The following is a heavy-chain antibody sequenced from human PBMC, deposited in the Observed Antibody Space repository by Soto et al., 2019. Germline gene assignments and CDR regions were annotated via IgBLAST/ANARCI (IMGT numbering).Heavy chain of an antibody. CDR2: INPNSGGT. CDR3: ARTYYDILTGYVSGMDV. Sequence: ASVKVSCKASGYTFTGYYMHWVRQAPGQGLEWTGWINPNSGGTNYAQKFQGWVTMTRDTSISTAYMELSRLRSDDTAVYYCARTYYDILTGYVSGMDVWGQGTTVTVSS. CDR1: GYTFTGYY. J-gene: IGHJ6*02. V-gene: IGHV1-2*04. D-gene: IGHD3-9*01.